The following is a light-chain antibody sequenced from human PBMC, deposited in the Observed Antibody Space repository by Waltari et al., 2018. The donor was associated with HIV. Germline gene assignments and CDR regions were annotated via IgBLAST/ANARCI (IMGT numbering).Light chain of an antibody. Sequence: SALPQPASVSGSPGQSITIPCTGTSSDVECYNLVSRYQQHPGKPPKRMIYEVTTRPAGVSNRFSGSKSGNTAALTISGLQAEDEADYYCCSYAGSSTWVFGGGTKLTVL. CDR1: SSDVECYNL. CDR2: EVT. J-gene: IGLJ3*02. V-gene: IGLV2-23*02. CDR3: CSYAGSSTWV.